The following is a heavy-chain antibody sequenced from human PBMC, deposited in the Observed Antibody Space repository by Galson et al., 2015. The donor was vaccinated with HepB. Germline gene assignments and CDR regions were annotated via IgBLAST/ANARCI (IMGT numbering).Heavy chain of an antibody. Sequence: SLRLSCAASGFTFSSYAMHWVRQAPGKGLEWVAVISYDGSNKYYADSVKGRFTISRDNSKNTLYLQMNSLRAEDTAVYYCASIPAYDFWSGYYSEDYYYYMDVWGKGTTVTVSS. D-gene: IGHD3-3*01. CDR3: ASIPAYDFWSGYYSEDYYYYMDV. CDR2: ISYDGSNK. J-gene: IGHJ6*03. V-gene: IGHV3-30-3*01. CDR1: GFTFSSYA.